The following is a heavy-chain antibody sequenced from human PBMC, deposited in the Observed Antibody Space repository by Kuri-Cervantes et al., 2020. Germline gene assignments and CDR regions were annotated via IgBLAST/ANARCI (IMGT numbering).Heavy chain of an antibody. J-gene: IGHJ4*02. Sequence: GSLRLSCAVYGGSFSGYYWSWIRQPPGKGLEWIGYIYYSGSTNYNPSLKSRVTISVDTSKNQFSLKLSSVTAADTAVYYCAIGGAVTTDYWGQGTLVTVSS. V-gene: IGHV4-34*01. CDR1: GGSFSGYY. CDR3: AIGGAVTTDY. CDR2: IYYSGST. D-gene: IGHD4-11*01.